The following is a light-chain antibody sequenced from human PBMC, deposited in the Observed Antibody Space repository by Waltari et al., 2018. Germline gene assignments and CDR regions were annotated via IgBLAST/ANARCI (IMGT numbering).Light chain of an antibody. CDR3: QQYQHYPLT. V-gene: IGKV1-5*03. CDR2: KAS. Sequence: DIQMTQSPSTLSASVGDRVTITCRASQSINNWLAWYQQKPGKAPKVLIYKASSLESGVPSRFSGSVSGTEFTLTISSLQPDDFATYYCQQYQHYPLTFGQGTKVKIK. J-gene: IGKJ1*01. CDR1: QSINNW.